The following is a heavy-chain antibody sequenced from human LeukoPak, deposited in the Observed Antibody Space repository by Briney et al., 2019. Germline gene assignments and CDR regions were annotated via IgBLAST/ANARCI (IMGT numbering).Heavy chain of an antibody. CDR1: GGTFSSYA. CDR2: IIPIFGTA. D-gene: IGHD2-2*01. J-gene: IGHJ4*02. V-gene: IGHV1-69*01. Sequence: SVKVSCKASGGTFSSYAISWVPQAPGQGLEWMGGIIPIFGTANYAQKFQGRVTITADESTSTAYMELSSLRSEDTAVYYCARVAQMPRLFDYWGQGTLVTVSS. CDR3: ARVAQMPRLFDY.